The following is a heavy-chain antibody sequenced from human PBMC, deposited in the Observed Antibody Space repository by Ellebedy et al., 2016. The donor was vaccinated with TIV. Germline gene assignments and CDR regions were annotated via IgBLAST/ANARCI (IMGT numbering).Heavy chain of an antibody. J-gene: IGHJ6*02. CDR1: GGSISSYY. CDR2: IYYSGST. V-gene: IGHV4-59*12. Sequence: SETLSLTCTVSGGSISSYYWSWIRQPPGKGLEWIGYIYYSGSTNYNPSLKSRVTISVDTSKNQFSLKLSSVTAADTAVYYCARESISSWYDYYYGMDVWGQGTTVTVSS. CDR3: ARESISSWYDYYYGMDV. D-gene: IGHD6-13*01.